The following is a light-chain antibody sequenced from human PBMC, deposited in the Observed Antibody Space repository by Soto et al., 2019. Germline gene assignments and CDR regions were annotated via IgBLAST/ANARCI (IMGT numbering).Light chain of an antibody. V-gene: IGKV1-13*02. Sequence: AIQLTQSPASLSASVGDRVTITSRASQGISSALAGYQQKPGKAPKLLIYDASSLESGVPSRFSGSGSGTDLTLPISRLQPEDFATYYCPQFNSYRPWFTFGPGTKVDIK. CDR2: DAS. CDR1: QGISSA. CDR3: PQFNSYRPWFT. J-gene: IGKJ3*01.